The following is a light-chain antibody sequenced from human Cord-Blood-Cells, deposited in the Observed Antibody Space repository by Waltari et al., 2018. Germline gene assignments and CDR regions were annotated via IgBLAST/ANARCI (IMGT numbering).Light chain of an antibody. CDR2: AAS. CDR1: QSISSY. V-gene: IGKV1-39*01. CDR3: QQSYSTPPGIA. J-gene: IGKJ5*01. Sequence: DNQMTQSPSSLPASVVDRVTITCRASQSISSYLNRYQQKPGRAPKLLIYAASRLQRGVPSRFSGSGSGTDFTLTISSLQPEDFATYYCQQSYSTPPGIAFGQGTRLEIK.